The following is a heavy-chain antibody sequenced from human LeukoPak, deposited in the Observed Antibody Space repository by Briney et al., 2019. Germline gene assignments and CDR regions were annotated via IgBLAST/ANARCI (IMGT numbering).Heavy chain of an antibody. V-gene: IGHV4-38-2*02. J-gene: IGHJ4*02. Sequence: SETLSLTCTVSGYSITSAGYWGWIRQRPGKGLEWIGTYWHSATTYYNPSLKSRVTISIDASKNQFSLKLSSVTAADTAVYYCARNKVMALAHYFDCWGPGTLVTVSS. CDR1: GYSITSAGY. D-gene: IGHD2-21*01. CDR3: ARNKVMALAHYFDC. CDR2: YWHSATT.